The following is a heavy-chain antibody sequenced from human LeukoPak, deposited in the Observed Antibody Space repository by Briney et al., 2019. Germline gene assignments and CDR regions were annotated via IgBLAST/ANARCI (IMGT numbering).Heavy chain of an antibody. Sequence: ASVKVSCKASGYTFTGYYMHWVRQAPGQGLEWMGWINPNSGGTNYAQKFQGRVTMTRDTSISTAYMELSRLRSDDTAVYYCARGPSSWYIYWFDPWGQGTLVTVSS. CDR1: GYTFTGYY. CDR2: INPNSGGT. V-gene: IGHV1-2*02. J-gene: IGHJ5*02. CDR3: ARGPSSWYIYWFDP. D-gene: IGHD6-13*01.